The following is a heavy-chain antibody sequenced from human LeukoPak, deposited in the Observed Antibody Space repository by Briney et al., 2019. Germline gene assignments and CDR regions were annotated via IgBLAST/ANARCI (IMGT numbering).Heavy chain of an antibody. Sequence: SDTLSLTCTVSVLSISGSSYYWDWIRQPPGKGLEWIGSIYYSGSTFYTPSLKSRVTISVDTSKNQFSLKLTSLTAADTAVYYCATLTGYYPDYWGQGILVTVSS. D-gene: IGHD3-9*01. CDR2: IYYSGST. V-gene: IGHV4-39*01. CDR3: ATLTGYYPDY. J-gene: IGHJ4*02. CDR1: VLSISGSSYY.